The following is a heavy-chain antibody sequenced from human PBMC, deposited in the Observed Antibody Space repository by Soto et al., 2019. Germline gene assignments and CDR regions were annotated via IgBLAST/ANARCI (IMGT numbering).Heavy chain of an antibody. J-gene: IGHJ3*02. CDR3: AKDGARLRVVRAPDI. CDR1: GFTFNIYA. D-gene: IGHD4-17*01. V-gene: IGHV3-23*01. Sequence: GGSLRLSCAASGFTFNIYAMSWLRQAPGKGLEWVSAISGSGGSTYYADSVKGRFTISRDNSENTLYLQMNSLRAEDTAVYYCAKDGARLRVVRAPDIWGQGTMVTVSS. CDR2: ISGSGGST.